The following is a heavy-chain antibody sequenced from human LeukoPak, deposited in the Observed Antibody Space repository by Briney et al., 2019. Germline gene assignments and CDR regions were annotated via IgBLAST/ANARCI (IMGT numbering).Heavy chain of an antibody. CDR1: GGSVSSGSHY. CDR3: AGDSSGSFDY. V-gene: IGHV4-61*01. Sequence: SETLSLTCSVSGGSVSSGSHYWSWIRQSPGKGLEWIGRIYYTGSTNYNPSLQSRVTISVDTSKNQFSLKLSSVTAADTAVYYCAGDSSGSFDYWGQGTLVTVSS. D-gene: IGHD6-19*01. J-gene: IGHJ4*02. CDR2: IYYTGST.